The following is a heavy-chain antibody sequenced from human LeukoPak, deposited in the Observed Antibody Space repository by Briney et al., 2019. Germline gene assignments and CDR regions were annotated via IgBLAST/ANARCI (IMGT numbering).Heavy chain of an antibody. CDR1: GFTFSSYA. V-gene: IGHV3-23*01. Sequence: GGSLRLSCAASGFTFSSYAMSWVRQAPGKGLEWVSAISGSGGSTYYADSVKGRSTISRDNSKNTLYLQMNSLRAEDTAVYYCAKVWSYDYVWGSYRPYFDYWGQGTLVTVSS. D-gene: IGHD3-16*02. J-gene: IGHJ4*02. CDR3: AKVWSYDYVWGSYRPYFDY. CDR2: ISGSGGST.